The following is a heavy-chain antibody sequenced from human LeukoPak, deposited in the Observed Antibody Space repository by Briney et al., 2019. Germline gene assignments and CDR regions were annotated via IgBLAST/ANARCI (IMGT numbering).Heavy chain of an antibody. CDR1: GGTFSSYA. D-gene: IGHD6-13*01. V-gene: IGHV1-69*04. CDR3: ARGLSEAAAGNWFDP. J-gene: IGHJ5*02. CDR2: IIPILGIA. Sequence: GASVKVSCKASGGTFSSYAISWVRQAPGQGLEWMGRIIPILGIANYAQKFQGRVTIPADKSTSTAYMELSSLRSEDTAVYYCARGLSEAAAGNWFDPWGQGTLVTVSS.